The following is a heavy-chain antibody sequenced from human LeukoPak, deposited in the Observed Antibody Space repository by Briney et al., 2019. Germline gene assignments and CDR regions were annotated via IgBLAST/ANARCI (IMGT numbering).Heavy chain of an antibody. CDR3: AKRSAVTYYYYMDV. V-gene: IGHV3-30*02. CDR2: IRYDGSNK. D-gene: IGHD5-18*01. CDR1: GFTFSSYG. Sequence: GESLRLSCAASGFTFSSYGMHWVRQAPGKGLEWVAFIRYDGSNKYYADSVKGRFTISRDNSKNTLYLQMNSLRAEDTAVYYCAKRSAVTYYYYMDVWGKGTTVTVSS. J-gene: IGHJ6*03.